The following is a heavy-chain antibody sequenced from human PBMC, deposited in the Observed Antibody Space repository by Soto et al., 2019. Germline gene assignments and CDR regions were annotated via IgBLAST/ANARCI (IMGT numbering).Heavy chain of an antibody. J-gene: IGHJ4*02. CDR3: ARGWVASSLFDY. CDR2: INHSGST. D-gene: IGHD7-27*01. CDR1: GGSFSGYY. V-gene: IGHV4-34*01. Sequence: PSETLSLTCAVYGGSFSGYYWSWIRQPPGKGLEWIGEINHSGSTNYNPSLKSRVTISVDTSKNQFSLKLSSVTAADTAVYYCARGWVASSLFDYWGQGTLVTVSS.